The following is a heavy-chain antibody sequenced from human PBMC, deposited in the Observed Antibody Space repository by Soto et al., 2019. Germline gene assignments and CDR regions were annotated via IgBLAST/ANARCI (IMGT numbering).Heavy chain of an antibody. CDR2: INNDGSSI. Sequence: GGSLRLSCAASGFTFSSYWMHWVRQAPGRGLVWVSRINNDGSSISYADSVKGRFTISRDNAKNTLYLQMNSLRVEDTAVYYCAKVGYYGSGSLGFDPWGQGTLVTVSS. J-gene: IGHJ5*02. CDR3: AKVGYYGSGSLGFDP. V-gene: IGHV3-74*01. D-gene: IGHD3-10*01. CDR1: GFTFSSYW.